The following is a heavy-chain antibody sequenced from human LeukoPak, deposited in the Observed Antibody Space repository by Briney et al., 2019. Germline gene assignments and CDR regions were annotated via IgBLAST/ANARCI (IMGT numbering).Heavy chain of an antibody. Sequence: ASGTLSLTCAVDGGSFSGYYWSWIRQPPGKGLEWIGEINHSGSTKYNPSLKSRVTISIDTSKNQFSLKVSSVTAADTAVYYCARGQKYYYDSSGYGPNDYWGQGTLVTVSS. CDR1: GGSFSGYY. D-gene: IGHD3-22*01. CDR3: ARGQKYYYDSSGYGPNDY. J-gene: IGHJ4*02. CDR2: INHSGST. V-gene: IGHV4-34*01.